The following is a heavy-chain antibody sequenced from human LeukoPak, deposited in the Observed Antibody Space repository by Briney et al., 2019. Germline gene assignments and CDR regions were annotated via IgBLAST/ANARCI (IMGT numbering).Heavy chain of an antibody. CDR3: ARHLYYYYGMDV. CDR1: GDSISRYY. J-gene: IGHJ6*02. V-gene: IGHV4-59*08. CDR2: IYYTGTT. Sequence: PSETLSLTCTVSGDSISRYYWSWIRQPPGKGLEWIGYIYYTGTTNYNPSLKSRVTITVDTSKNQFSLRLSSVTAADTAVYYCARHLYYYYGMDVWGQGTTVTVSS.